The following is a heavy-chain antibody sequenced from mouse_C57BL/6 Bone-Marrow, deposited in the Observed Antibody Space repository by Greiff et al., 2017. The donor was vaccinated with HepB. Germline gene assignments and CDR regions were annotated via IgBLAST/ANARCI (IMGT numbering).Heavy chain of an antibody. J-gene: IGHJ1*03. D-gene: IGHD1-1*01. CDR3: ARHWLRSLYWYFDV. V-gene: IGHV5-9*01. Sequence: EVKVVESGGGLVKPGGSLKLSCAASGFTFSSYTMSWVRQTPEKRLEWVATISGGGGNTYYPDSVKGRFTISKDNAKNTLYLQMSSLRSEDTALYYCARHWLRSLYWYFDVWGTGTTVTVSS. CDR2: ISGGGGNT. CDR1: GFTFSSYT.